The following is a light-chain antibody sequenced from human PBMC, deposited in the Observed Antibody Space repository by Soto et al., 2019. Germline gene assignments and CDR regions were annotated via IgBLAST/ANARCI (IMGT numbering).Light chain of an antibody. CDR1: QSVLYSSNNKNY. V-gene: IGKV4-1*01. Sequence: DIVMTQSPDSLAVSLGERATINCKSSQSVLYSSNNKNYLAWYQQKPGQPPKLLIYWASTRESGVPDRFSGSGSGTDFTLTINSLQPEDSATYFCQHSYTTPVYSFGQGTKLEIK. CDR2: WAS. J-gene: IGKJ2*01. CDR3: QHSYTTPVYS.